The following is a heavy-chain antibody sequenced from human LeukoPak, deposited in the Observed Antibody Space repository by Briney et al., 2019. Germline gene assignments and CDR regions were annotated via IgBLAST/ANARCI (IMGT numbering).Heavy chain of an antibody. CDR2: ISYDGSNK. Sequence: PGGSLRLSCAASGFTFSSYGMHWVRQAPGKGLEWVAVISYDGSNKYYADSVKGRFTISRDNSKNTLYLQMNSLRAEDTAVYYCAKDSGYSSGWYGGESDYWGQGTLVTVSS. D-gene: IGHD6-19*01. CDR3: AKDSGYSSGWYGGESDY. V-gene: IGHV3-30*18. CDR1: GFTFSSYG. J-gene: IGHJ4*02.